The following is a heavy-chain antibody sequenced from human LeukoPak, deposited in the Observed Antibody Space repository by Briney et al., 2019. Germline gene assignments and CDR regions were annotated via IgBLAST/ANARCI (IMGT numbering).Heavy chain of an antibody. CDR2: IWYDGSNK. Sequence: GGSLRLSCAASGSTFSSYGMHWVRQAPGKGLEWVAVIWYDGSNKYYADSVKGRFTISRDNSKNTLYLQMNSLRAEDTAVYYCARSQGVPDPGTSDYWGQGTLVTVSS. D-gene: IGHD1-1*01. CDR3: ARSQGVPDPGTSDY. V-gene: IGHV3-33*01. CDR1: GSTFSSYG. J-gene: IGHJ4*02.